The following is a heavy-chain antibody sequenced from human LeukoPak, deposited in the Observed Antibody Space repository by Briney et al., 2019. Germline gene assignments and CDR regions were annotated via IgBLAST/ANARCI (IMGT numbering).Heavy chain of an antibody. Sequence: GGSLRLSCAASGFTFSSYAMSWVRQAPGKGLEWVSAISGSGGSTYYADSVKGRFTISRDNSKNTLYLQMNSLRAEDTAVYYCAKAGEADNIVVVPVAIEADYWGQGTLVTVSS. CDR3: AKAGEADNIVVVPVAIEADY. CDR1: GFTFSSYA. J-gene: IGHJ4*02. CDR2: ISGSGGST. V-gene: IGHV3-23*01. D-gene: IGHD2-2*01.